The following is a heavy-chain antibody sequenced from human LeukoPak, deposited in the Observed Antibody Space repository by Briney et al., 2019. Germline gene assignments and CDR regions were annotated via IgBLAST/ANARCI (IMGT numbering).Heavy chain of an antibody. V-gene: IGHV4-59*12. J-gene: IGHJ6*03. CDR1: GGSISSYY. Sequence: PSEALSLTCTVSGGSISSYYWSWIRQPPGKGLEWIGYIYYSGSTNYNPSLKSRVTISVDTSKNQFSLKLSSVTAADTAVYYCARDLGPRIVVVPAARYYMDVWGKGTTVTVSS. CDR2: IYYSGST. CDR3: ARDLGPRIVVVPAARYYMDV. D-gene: IGHD2-2*01.